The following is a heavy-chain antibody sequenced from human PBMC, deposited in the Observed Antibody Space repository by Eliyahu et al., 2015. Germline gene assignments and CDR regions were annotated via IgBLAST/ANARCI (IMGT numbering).Heavy chain of an antibody. D-gene: IGHD6-13*01. J-gene: IGHJ2*01. CDR3: VKAGSTDYWYFDL. CDR2: ISSNGGST. V-gene: IGHV3-64D*08. CDR1: GFTFSSYA. Sequence: EVQLVESGGGLVQPGGSLRLSCSAXGFTFSSYAMHWVRQAPGKGLEYVSAISSNGGSTYYADSVKGRFTISRDNSMHTLYLQMSSLRAEDTAVYYCVKAGSTDYWYFDLWGRGSLVTVSS.